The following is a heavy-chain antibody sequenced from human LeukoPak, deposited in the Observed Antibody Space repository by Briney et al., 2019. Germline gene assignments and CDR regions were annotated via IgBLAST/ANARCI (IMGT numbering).Heavy chain of an antibody. D-gene: IGHD3-10*01. CDR1: GFTFSSYG. Sequence: GGSLRLSCAASGFTFSSYGMSWVRQAPGKGLEWVSAISGSGGSTYYADSVKGRFTISRDDSKNTLYLQMNSLRAEDTAVYYCAKDGGVWFGELNFDYWGRGTLVTVSS. CDR2: ISGSGGST. CDR3: AKDGGVWFGELNFDY. J-gene: IGHJ4*02. V-gene: IGHV3-23*01.